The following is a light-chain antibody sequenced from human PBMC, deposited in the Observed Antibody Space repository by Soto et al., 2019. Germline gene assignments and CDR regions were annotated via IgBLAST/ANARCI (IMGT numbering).Light chain of an antibody. Sequence: DIQMTQSPSSVSASVGDRVTITCRASQAVSTWLAWYQQKPGDAPKLLIYAASTLQSGVPSRFSGSGPGTDLTLTIRSLQPEDFASDYCQQAKSFRCTFGGGTKVDIK. J-gene: IGKJ4*02. CDR3: QQAKSFRCT. CDR2: AAS. CDR1: QAVSTW. V-gene: IGKV1-12*02.